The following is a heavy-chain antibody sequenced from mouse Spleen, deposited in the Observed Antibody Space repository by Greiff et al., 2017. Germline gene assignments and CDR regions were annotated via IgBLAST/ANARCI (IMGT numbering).Heavy chain of an antibody. D-gene: IGHD2-13*01. J-gene: IGHJ1*01. CDR1: GFSLTSYG. Sequence: QVQLQQSGPGLVQPSQSLSITCTVSGFSLTSYGVHWVRQSPGKGLEWLGVIWSGGSTDYNAAFISRLSISKDNSKSQVFFKMNSLQADDTAIYYCARYYGDSSWYFDVWGAGTTVTVSS. V-gene: IGHV2-2*01. CDR3: ARYYGDSSWYFDV. CDR2: IWSGGST.